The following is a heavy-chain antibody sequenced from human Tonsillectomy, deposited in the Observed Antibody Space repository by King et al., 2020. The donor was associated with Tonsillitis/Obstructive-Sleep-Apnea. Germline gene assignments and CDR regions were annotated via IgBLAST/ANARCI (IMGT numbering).Heavy chain of an antibody. CDR3: ARVPLPGERARWVDTAMVTGTFDY. CDR2: ISAYNGNT. CDR1: GYTFTSYG. V-gene: IGHV1-18*01. J-gene: IGHJ4*02. D-gene: IGHD5-18*01. Sequence: VQLVESGAEVKKPGASVKVSCKASGYTFTSYGISWVRQAPGQGLEWMGWISAYNGNTNYAQKLQGRVTMTTDTSTSTAYMELRSLRSDDTAVYYCARVPLPGERARWVDTAMVTGTFDYWGQGTLVTVSS.